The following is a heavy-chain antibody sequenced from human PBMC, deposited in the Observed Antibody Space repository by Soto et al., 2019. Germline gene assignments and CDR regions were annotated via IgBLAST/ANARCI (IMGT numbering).Heavy chain of an antibody. D-gene: IGHD6-13*01. V-gene: IGHV5-51*01. CDR3: ARTAAGVKYYYGVDV. Sequence: GESLKISCKGSGYSLTCYWIGWVRQMPGKGLEWMGIIYPGDSDTRYSPSFQGQVTISADKSISTAYLQWRSLKAADTAMYYCARTAAGVKYYYGVDVWGQGTTVTVSS. J-gene: IGHJ6*02. CDR1: GYSLTCYW. CDR2: IYPGDSDT.